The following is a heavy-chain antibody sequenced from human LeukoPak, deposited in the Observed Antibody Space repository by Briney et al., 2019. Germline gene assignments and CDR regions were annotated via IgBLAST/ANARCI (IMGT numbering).Heavy chain of an antibody. CDR3: ARLRTYYMDV. V-gene: IGHV4-39*01. J-gene: IGHJ6*03. CDR2: IYYSGST. D-gene: IGHD4-17*01. CDR1: GGSISSSSYY. Sequence: SETLSLTCTVSGGSISSSSYYWGWIRQPPGKGLEWIGSIYYSGSTYYDPSLKSRVTISVDTSKNQFSLKLSSVTAADTAVYYCARLRTYYMDVWGKGTTVTISS.